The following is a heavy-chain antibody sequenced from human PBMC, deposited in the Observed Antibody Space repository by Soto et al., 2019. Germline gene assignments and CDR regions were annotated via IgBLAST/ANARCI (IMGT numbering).Heavy chain of an antibody. V-gene: IGHV5-51*01. Sequence: GESLKISCKGSGYSFTSYWIGWVRQMPGKGLEWMGIIYPGDSDTRYSPSFQGQVTISADKSISTAYLQWSGLKASDTAMYYCARTSSTSSNYYYYMDVWGKGTTVTVSS. D-gene: IGHD2-2*01. CDR3: ARTSSTSSNYYYYMDV. J-gene: IGHJ6*03. CDR2: IYPGDSDT. CDR1: GYSFTSYW.